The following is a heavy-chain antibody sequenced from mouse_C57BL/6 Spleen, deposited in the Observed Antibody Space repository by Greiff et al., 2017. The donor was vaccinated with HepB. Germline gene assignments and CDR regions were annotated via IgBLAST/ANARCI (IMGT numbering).Heavy chain of an antibody. J-gene: IGHJ3*01. CDR1: GYTFTSYW. D-gene: IGHD2-4*01. CDR3: EKRDDYDGAWFAY. V-gene: IGHV1-69*01. CDR2: IDPSDSYT. Sequence: VQLQQSGAELVMPGASVKLSCKASGYTFTSYWMHWVKQRPGQGLEWIGEIDPSDSYTNYNQKFKGKSTLTVDKSSSTAYMQLSSLTSEDSAVYYCEKRDDYDGAWFAYWGQGTLVTVSA.